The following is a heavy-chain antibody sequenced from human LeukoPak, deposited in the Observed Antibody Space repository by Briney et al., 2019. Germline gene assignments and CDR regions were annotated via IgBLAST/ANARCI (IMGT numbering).Heavy chain of an antibody. Sequence: GGSLRLSCAASGXTXXSYAXSWVRQAXXXXXEWVSAISGSGGSTYYADSVKGRFTISRDNSKNTLYLQMNSLRAEDTAVYYCAKVTTGTFDYWGQGTLVTVSS. CDR2: ISGSGGST. J-gene: IGHJ4*02. CDR1: GXTXXSYA. D-gene: IGHD1-1*01. CDR3: AKVTTGTFDY. V-gene: IGHV3-23*01.